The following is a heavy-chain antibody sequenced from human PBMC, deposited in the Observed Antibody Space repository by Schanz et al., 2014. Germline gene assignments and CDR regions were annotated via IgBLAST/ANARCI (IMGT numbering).Heavy chain of an antibody. D-gene: IGHD3-10*01. CDR3: VSSGSYSSYAF. CDR1: GFMFSSYG. Sequence: QVQLVESGGGLVKPGGSLRLSCAASGFMFSSYGMHWVRQAPGKGLEWVGVISYDGSKKSYADSVKGRFTISRDNAKNSLYLQMNSLRAEDTAVYHCVSSGSYSSYAFWGQGTLVTVSS. CDR2: ISYDGSKK. V-gene: IGHV3-33*08. J-gene: IGHJ4*02.